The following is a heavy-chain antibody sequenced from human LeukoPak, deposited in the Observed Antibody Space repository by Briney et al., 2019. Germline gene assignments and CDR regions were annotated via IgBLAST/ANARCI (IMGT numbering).Heavy chain of an antibody. J-gene: IGHJ4*02. CDR1: KFTFSTSA. CDR2: ISGSGANT. D-gene: IGHD3-9*01. CDR3: AKESQTYCDIMTGYPNYYFDY. V-gene: IGHV3-23*01. Sequence: PGGSLRLSCAASKFTFSTSAMSWVRQAPGKGLEWASAISGSGANTYYVDSVKGRFTISRDNSKNTLYLEMSSLRSDDTAVYYCAKESQTYCDIMTGYPNYYFDYWGQGTLVTVSS.